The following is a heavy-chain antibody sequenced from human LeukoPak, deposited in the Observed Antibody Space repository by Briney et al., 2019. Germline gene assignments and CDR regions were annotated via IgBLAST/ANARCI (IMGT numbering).Heavy chain of an antibody. CDR3: ARTRRFYYDRSGYNHRISYFDY. V-gene: IGHV2-5*02. Sequence: SGPTLVNPTQTLTLTCTFSGFSLSTTGVGVGWIRQPPGKALEWLALIYWDDDKRYSPSLKSRLTITKDTSKNQVVLKMTNMDPVDTATYYCARTRRFYYDRSGYNHRISYFDYWGQGTLVTVSS. D-gene: IGHD3-22*01. CDR1: GFSLSTTGVG. CDR2: IYWDDDK. J-gene: IGHJ4*02.